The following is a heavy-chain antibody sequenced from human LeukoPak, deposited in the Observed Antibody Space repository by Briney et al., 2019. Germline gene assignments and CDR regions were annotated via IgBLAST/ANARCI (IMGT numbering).Heavy chain of an antibody. CDR1: GFTFSSYG. CDR2: ISYDGSNK. D-gene: IGHD2-2*01. V-gene: IGHV3-30*18. J-gene: IGHJ5*02. Sequence: SLRLSCAASGFTFSSYGMHWVRQAPGKGLEWVAVISYDGSNKYYADSVKGRFTISRDNSKNTLYLQMNSLRAEDTAVYYCAKDRPKAAMSQECPEFDPWGQGTLVTVSS. CDR3: AKDRPKAAMSQECPEFDP.